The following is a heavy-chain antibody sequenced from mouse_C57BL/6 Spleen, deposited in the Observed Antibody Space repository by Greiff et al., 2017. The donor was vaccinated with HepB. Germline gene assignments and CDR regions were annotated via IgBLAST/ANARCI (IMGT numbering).Heavy chain of an antibody. CDR1: GYTFTSYG. CDR2: IYPRSGNT. CDR3: AREGGYGYDVGLHWYFDV. V-gene: IGHV1-81*01. J-gene: IGHJ1*03. D-gene: IGHD2-2*01. Sequence: LQESGAELARPGASVKLSCKASGYTFTSYGISWVKQRTGQGLEWIGEIYPRSGNTYYNEKFKGKATLTADKSSSTAYMELRSLTSEDSAVYFCAREGGYGYDVGLHWYFDVWGTGTTVTVSS.